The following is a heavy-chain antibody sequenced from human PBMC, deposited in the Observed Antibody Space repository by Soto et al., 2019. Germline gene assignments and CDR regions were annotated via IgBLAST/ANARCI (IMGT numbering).Heavy chain of an antibody. D-gene: IGHD6-19*01. Sequence: SETLSLTCTVSGGSISSSSYYWGWIRQPPGKGLEWIGSIYYSGSTYYNPSLKSRVTISVDTSKNQFSLKLSSVTAADTAVYYCASQGDSGWYPLDYWGQGTLVTVS. CDR2: IYYSGST. V-gene: IGHV4-39*01. CDR1: GGSISSSSYY. CDR3: ASQGDSGWYPLDY. J-gene: IGHJ4*02.